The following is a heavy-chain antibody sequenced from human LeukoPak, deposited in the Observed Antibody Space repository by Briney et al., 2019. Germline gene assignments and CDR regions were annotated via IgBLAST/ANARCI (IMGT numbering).Heavy chain of an antibody. D-gene: IGHD2-21*02. CDR3: ARGAYCGGDCYSWWFDP. Sequence: GASVKVSCKASGYNFGRYDINWVRQAPGQGLEWMGRIIPILGIANYAQKFQGRVTITADKSTSTAYMELSSLRSEDTAVYYCARGAYCGGDCYSWWFDPWGQGTLVTVSS. CDR1: GYNFGRYD. V-gene: IGHV1-69*04. CDR2: IIPILGIA. J-gene: IGHJ5*02.